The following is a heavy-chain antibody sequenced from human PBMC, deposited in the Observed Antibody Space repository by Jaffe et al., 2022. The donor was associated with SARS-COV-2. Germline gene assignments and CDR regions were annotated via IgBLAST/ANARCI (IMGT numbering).Heavy chain of an antibody. V-gene: IGHV3-7*01. Sequence: EVQLVESGGNLVQPGGSLRLSCAASGFTFSNFWMLWVRQAPGKGLEWVANIKQDGSEKNYVDSVKGRFTISRDNAKNSLYLQMNSLRAEDTAVYYCAKYHLYHFDYWGLGSLVTVSS. CDR2: IKQDGSEK. J-gene: IGHJ4*02. CDR1: GFTFSNFW. CDR3: AKYHLYHFDY. D-gene: IGHD2-2*01.